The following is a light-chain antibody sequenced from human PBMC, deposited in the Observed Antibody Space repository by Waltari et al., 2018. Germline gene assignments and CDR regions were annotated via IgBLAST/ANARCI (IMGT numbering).Light chain of an antibody. Sequence: DVVMTQYSVSRPVTLGQPASISCRSRQSLVPSDGNPYFNCFHQRPGQSPRRLIYKVSNRDSGVPDRFSGSGSGTDFKLKISRVEAEDVGVYYCMQGTHWPPWTFGQGTKVEIK. CDR1: QSLVPSDGNPY. V-gene: IGKV2-30*02. J-gene: IGKJ1*01. CDR2: KVS. CDR3: MQGTHWPPWT.